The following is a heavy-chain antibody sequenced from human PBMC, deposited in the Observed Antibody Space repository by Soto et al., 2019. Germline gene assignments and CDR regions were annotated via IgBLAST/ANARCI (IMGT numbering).Heavy chain of an antibody. D-gene: IGHD1-7*01. CDR1: GGSITSITNHY. J-gene: IGHJ6*02. V-gene: IGHV4-59*08. CDR3: ATQGFGTLHGLVDV. CDR2: ISYSGHT. Sequence: SETLSLTCTVSGGSITSITNHYCSWIRQPPGKGLEWIGYISYSGHTSYNPSLKSRVILSVDTSKNQVSLNLASVTAADTAVYYCATQGFGTLHGLVDVWGQRTTVTCSS.